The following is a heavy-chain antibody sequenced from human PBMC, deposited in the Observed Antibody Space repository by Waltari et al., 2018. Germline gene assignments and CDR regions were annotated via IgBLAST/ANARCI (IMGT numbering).Heavy chain of an antibody. D-gene: IGHD3-9*01. Sequence: QVQLQQWGAGLLKPSETLSLTCAVYGGSFSGYYWRWIRKPPGKGLEWIGEINHSGSTNYNPSLKSRVTISVDTSKNQFSLKLSSVTAADTAVYYCASNNVLRYFDWLRTGRFDYWGQGTLVTVSS. CDR2: INHSGST. CDR1: GGSFSGYY. V-gene: IGHV4-34*01. J-gene: IGHJ4*02. CDR3: ASNNVLRYFDWLRTGRFDY.